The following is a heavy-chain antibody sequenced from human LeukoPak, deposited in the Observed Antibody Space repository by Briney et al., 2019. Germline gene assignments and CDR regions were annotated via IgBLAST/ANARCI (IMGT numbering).Heavy chain of an antibody. D-gene: IGHD1-14*01. CDR3: ANKPAGFDP. Sequence: GGSLRLSCAASGFTFSSYWMSWVRQAPGKGLEWVSSISGSGDVTYYADSVRGRFTISRDNSKNTLYLQMNSLRAEDTAVYYCANKPAGFDPWGQGTLVTVSS. J-gene: IGHJ5*02. CDR2: ISGSGDVT. CDR1: GFTFSSYW. V-gene: IGHV3-23*01.